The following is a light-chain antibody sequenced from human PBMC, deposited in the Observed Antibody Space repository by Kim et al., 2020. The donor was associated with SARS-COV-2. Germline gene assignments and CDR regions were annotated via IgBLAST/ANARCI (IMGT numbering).Light chain of an antibody. J-gene: IGLJ2*01. V-gene: IGLV3-21*03. CDR2: DDR. CDR1: NIGGKN. Sequence: SYELAQPPSLSVAPGKTARITCGGDNIGGKNVHWYQQKPGQAPVPVVYDDRDRPSGIPERFSGSNFGNTATLTISGVEAEDEADYYCQVWDSSSDHVVFGGGTQLTVL. CDR3: QVWDSSSDHVV.